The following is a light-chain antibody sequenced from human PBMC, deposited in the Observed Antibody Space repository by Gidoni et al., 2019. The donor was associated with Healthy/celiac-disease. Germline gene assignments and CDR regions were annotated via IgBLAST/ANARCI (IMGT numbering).Light chain of an antibody. V-gene: IGKV3-20*01. CDR1: QSGSSSY. J-gene: IGKJ2*01. Sequence: EIVLTQSPGTLSLSPGERATLSCRASQSGSSSYLAWYQQKPGQAPRLLIYGASSRATGIPDRFSGSGSGTDFTLTISRLEPEDFAVYYCQQYGSSPMYTFGQXTKLEIK. CDR3: QQYGSSPMYT. CDR2: GAS.